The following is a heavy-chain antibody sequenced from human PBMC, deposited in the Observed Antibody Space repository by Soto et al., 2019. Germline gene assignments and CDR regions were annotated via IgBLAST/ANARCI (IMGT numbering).Heavy chain of an antibody. Sequence: GASVHVSCKASGYTFTSYDINWVRQATGQGLEWMGWMNPNSGNTGYAQKFQGRVTMTRNTSISTAYMELSSLRSEDTAVYYCARGAQLRYFDWLLPNNWFDPWGQGTLVTVSS. CDR2: MNPNSGNT. J-gene: IGHJ5*02. V-gene: IGHV1-8*01. CDR3: ARGAQLRYFDWLLPNNWFDP. D-gene: IGHD3-9*01. CDR1: GYTFTSYD.